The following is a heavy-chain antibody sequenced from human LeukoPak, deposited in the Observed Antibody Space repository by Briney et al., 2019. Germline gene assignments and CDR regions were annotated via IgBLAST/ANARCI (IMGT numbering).Heavy chain of an antibody. J-gene: IGHJ6*02. CDR3: AKPGGRYYYYGMDV. CDR2: INTNTGNP. D-gene: IGHD3-16*01. CDR1: GYSFTDYA. V-gene: IGHV7-4-1*02. Sequence: GASVKVSCKASGYSFTDYAMNWVRQAPGQGLEWMGWINTNTGNPAYAQGFTGQFVFSLDTSVSTAYLQISSLKAEDTAVYYCAKPGGRYYYYGMDVWGQGTTVTVSS.